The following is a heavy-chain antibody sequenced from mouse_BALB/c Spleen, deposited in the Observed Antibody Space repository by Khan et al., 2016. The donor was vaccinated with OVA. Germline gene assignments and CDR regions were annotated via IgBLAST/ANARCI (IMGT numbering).Heavy chain of an antibody. Sequence: VQLKESGAELVKAGASVKMSCKASGYTFTSYWMHWVKQRLGQGLEWFAETNPTNGRTYYNEKFKSKATLTVDKSSSTAYMLLSGPTFEDYAVYYCARIKKIVATYFDYWGQGTTLTVSS. D-gene: IGHD1-1*01. CDR2: TNPTNGRT. V-gene: IGHV1S81*02. J-gene: IGHJ2*01. CDR1: GYTFTSYW. CDR3: ARIKKIVATYFDY.